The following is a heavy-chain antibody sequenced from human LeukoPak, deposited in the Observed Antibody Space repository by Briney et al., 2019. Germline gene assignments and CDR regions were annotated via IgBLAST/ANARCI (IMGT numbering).Heavy chain of an antibody. J-gene: IGHJ3*02. V-gene: IGHV3-23*01. CDR1: GFTFSSYA. Sequence: PGGSLRLSCAASGFTFSSYAMSWFRQAPGKGLEWVSAISGSGGSTYYADSVKGRFTISRDNSKNTLYLQMNSLRAEDTAVYYCAKEYTMIVVVITLDAFDIWGQGTMVTVSS. CDR2: ISGSGGST. CDR3: AKEYTMIVVVITLDAFDI. D-gene: IGHD3-22*01.